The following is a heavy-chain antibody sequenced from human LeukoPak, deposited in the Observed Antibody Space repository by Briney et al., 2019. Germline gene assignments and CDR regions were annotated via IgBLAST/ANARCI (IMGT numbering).Heavy chain of an antibody. CDR1: GYSISSGYY. CDR2: IHHSGST. CDR3: ARVGYNWNLWFDF. V-gene: IGHV4-38-2*02. Sequence: SETLSLTCSVSGYSISSGYYWGWIRQPPGKGLEWIGSIHHSGSTYYNPSLKSRVTISVDTSKNQFSLKLSSVTAADTAVYYCARVGYNWNLWFDFWGQGTTVTVSS. J-gene: IGHJ3*01. D-gene: IGHD1-7*01.